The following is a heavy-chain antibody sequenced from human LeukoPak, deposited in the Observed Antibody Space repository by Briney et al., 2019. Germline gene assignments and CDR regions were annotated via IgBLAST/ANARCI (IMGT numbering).Heavy chain of an antibody. CDR2: INHSGST. Sequence: SVTLSLTCAVYGGSFSGYYWSWIRQPPGKGLEWIGEINHSGSTNYNPSLKSRVTISVDTSKNQFSLKLSSVTAADTAVYYCASGRYSSGYYYRDYWGQGTLVTVSS. V-gene: IGHV4-34*01. D-gene: IGHD3-22*01. J-gene: IGHJ4*02. CDR1: GGSFSGYY. CDR3: ASGRYSSGYYYRDY.